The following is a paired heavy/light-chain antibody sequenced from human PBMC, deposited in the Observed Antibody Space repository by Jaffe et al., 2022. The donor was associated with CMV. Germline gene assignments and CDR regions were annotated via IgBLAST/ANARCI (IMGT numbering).Heavy chain of an antibody. CDR1: TFTFRNYG. Sequence: EVQLVESGGGLVQPGGSLRISCAASTFTFRNYGMTWVRRAPGKGLEWVSLISASGGTTYYADSVKGRFTISRDNSKNTLYLHMDSLRPEDTAIYYCAKDYSSGYYYNAFDIWGQGTMVTVSS. CDR3: AKDYSSGYYYNAFDI. J-gene: IGHJ3*02. CDR2: ISASGGTT. V-gene: IGHV3-23*04. D-gene: IGHD3-22*01.
Light chain of an antibody. CDR1: SSNIGNNY. CDR2: DSS. Sequence: QSVLTQPPSVSAAPGQKVTISCSGSSSNIGNNYVSWYQLLPGTAPKLLIYDSSKRPSGIPDRFSGSKSGTSATLGITGLQTVDEADYYCATWDSSLTAVIFGGGTKLTVL. CDR3: ATWDSSLTAVI. V-gene: IGLV1-51*01. J-gene: IGLJ2*01.